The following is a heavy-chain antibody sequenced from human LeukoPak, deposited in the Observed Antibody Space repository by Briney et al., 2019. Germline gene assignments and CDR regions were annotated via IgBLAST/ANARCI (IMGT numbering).Heavy chain of an antibody. CDR2: INHSGST. D-gene: IGHD3-16*02. CDR1: GGSFSGYY. Sequence: SETLSLTCAVYGGSFSGYYWSWIRQPPGKGLEWIGEINHSGSTNYNPSLKSRVTISVDTSKNQFSLKLSSVTPADTAVYYCARVSLWAAYFDYWGQGTLVTVSS. J-gene: IGHJ4*02. CDR3: ARVSLWAAYFDY. V-gene: IGHV4-34*01.